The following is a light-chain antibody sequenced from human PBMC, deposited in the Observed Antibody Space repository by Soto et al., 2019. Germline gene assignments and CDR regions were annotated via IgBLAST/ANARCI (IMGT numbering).Light chain of an antibody. Sequence: DMQLTPTPSTLSAAVGKEVTITCRASQSISRGLAWYQQKPGKAPNLLIYDASTLESGVPSRFSGSGSGTEFTLTITGLQPDDFATYYCQQYNTYWTFGQGSMV. CDR1: QSISRG. CDR2: DAS. V-gene: IGKV1-5*01. CDR3: QQYNTYWT. J-gene: IGKJ1*01.